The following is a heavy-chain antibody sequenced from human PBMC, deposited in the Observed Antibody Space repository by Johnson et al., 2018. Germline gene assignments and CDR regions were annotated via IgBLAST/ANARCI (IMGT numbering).Heavy chain of an antibody. CDR2: TYYRSKWYN. CDR1: GDSVSSNSAA. Sequence: QVQLQQSGPGLVKPSQTLSLTCAISGDSVSSNSAAWNWIRQSPSRGLEWLGRTYYRSKWYNDYAVSVKSRITINPDTSKNQFSLQLNSVTPEDTAVYYCARGFHDYVWGSYRYPLYYYGMDVWGQGTTVTVSS. J-gene: IGHJ6*02. D-gene: IGHD3-16*02. CDR3: ARGFHDYVWGSYRYPLYYYGMDV. V-gene: IGHV6-1*01.